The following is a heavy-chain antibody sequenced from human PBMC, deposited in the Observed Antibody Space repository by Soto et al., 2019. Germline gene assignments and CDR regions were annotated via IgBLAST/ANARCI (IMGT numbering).Heavy chain of an antibody. D-gene: IGHD3-16*01. CDR2: ISATGGGT. Sequence: GGSLRLSCAASGFKFSNYAMSWVRQAPGKGLEWVSLISATGGGTYYADSVKGRFTISRDNSHNTLYLQVNSLTAEDTAVYYCAKDRRAGGNSAFYFDFWGQGAQVTSPQ. CDR3: AKDRRAGGNSAFYFDF. J-gene: IGHJ4*02. V-gene: IGHV3-23*01. CDR1: GFKFSNYA.